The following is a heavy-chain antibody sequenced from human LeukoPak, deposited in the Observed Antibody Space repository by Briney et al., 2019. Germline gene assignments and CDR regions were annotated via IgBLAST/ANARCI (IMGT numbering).Heavy chain of an antibody. CDR2: IIPGGGST. J-gene: IGHJ4*02. D-gene: IGHD6-19*01. CDR1: RYTFTNYY. CDR3: ERDPILSSGFDY. V-gene: IGHV1-46*01. Sequence: ASVKVSCKASRYTFTNYYMHWVRQAPGQGLEWMGVIIPGGGSTSYAQKFQGRVTMTRDTSTSTVYMELSSLRSEDTAVYYCERDPILSSGFDYWGQGTLVTVSS.